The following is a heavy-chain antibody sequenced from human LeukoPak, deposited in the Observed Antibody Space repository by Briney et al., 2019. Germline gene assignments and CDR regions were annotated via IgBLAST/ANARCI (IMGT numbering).Heavy chain of an antibody. D-gene: IGHD1-1*01. CDR1: GGSISTYY. J-gene: IGHJ3*02. CDR2: IYYSGST. Sequence: SETLSLTCTVSGGSISTYYWTWIRQPPGKGLEWIGYIYYSGSTNYNPSLKSRVTISLDTSKNQFSLKLNSVTAADTAVYYCARRVATTGIYAFDIWGQGTMVTVSS. V-gene: IGHV4-59*01. CDR3: ARRVATTGIYAFDI.